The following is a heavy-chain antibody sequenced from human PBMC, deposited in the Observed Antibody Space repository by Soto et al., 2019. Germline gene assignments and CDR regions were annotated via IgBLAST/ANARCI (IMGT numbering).Heavy chain of an antibody. CDR3: AREGGSGSPEGNLDY. Sequence: GGSLRLSCAASGFTFSSYGMHWVRQAPGKGLEWVAVIWYDGSNKYYADSVKGRFTISRDNSKNTLYLQMNSLRAEDTAVYYCAREGGSGSPEGNLDYWGQGTLVTVSS. CDR2: IWYDGSNK. CDR1: GFTFSSYG. D-gene: IGHD3-10*01. V-gene: IGHV3-33*01. J-gene: IGHJ4*02.